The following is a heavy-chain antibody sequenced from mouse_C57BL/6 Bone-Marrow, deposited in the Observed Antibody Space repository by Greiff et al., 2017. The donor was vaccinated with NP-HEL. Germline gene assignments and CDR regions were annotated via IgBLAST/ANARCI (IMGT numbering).Heavy chain of an antibody. D-gene: IGHD1-1*01. J-gene: IGHJ4*01. CDR3: APSTVVARDYAMDY. CDR1: GYTFTSYW. Sequence: QVQLQQPGAELVKPGASVKLSCKASGYTFTSYWMHWVKQRPGQGLEWIGMIHPNSGSTNYNEKFKSKATLTVDKSSSTAYMQLSSLTSADSAVYYCAPSTVVARDYAMDYWGQGTSVTVSS. V-gene: IGHV1-64*01. CDR2: IHPNSGST.